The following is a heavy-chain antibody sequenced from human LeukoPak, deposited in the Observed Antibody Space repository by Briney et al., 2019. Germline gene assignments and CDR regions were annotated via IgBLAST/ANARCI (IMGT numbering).Heavy chain of an antibody. D-gene: IGHD3-22*01. CDR2: IYYSGRT. Sequence: PSETLSLTCSVSGDSVSRSDSYWDWIRQPPGKGLEWIVTIYYSGRTYYSPSLKSRVTMSVDPSTNQFSLNLRSVTAADTAVYYCARRRYYDGSGYLEWGQGTLLSVSS. CDR3: ARRRYYDGSGYLE. V-gene: IGHV4-39*01. J-gene: IGHJ1*01. CDR1: GDSVSRSDSY.